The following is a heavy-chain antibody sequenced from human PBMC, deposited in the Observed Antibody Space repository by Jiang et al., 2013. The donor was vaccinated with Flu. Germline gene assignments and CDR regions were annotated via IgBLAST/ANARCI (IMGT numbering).Heavy chain of an antibody. V-gene: IGHV4-39*01. CDR1: GGSISSSSYY. D-gene: IGHD6-19*01. Sequence: ALLKPSETLSLTCTVSGGSISSSSYYWGWIRQPPGKGLEWIGSIYYSGSTYYNPSLKSRVTISVDTSKNQFSLKLSSVTATDTAVYYCARHHRGNIAVAGTTFDYWGQGTLVTVSS. CDR3: ARHHRGNIAVAGTTFDY. J-gene: IGHJ4*02. CDR2: IYYSGST.